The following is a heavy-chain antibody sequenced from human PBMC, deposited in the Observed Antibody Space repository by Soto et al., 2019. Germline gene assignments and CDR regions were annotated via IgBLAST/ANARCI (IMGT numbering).Heavy chain of an antibody. CDR1: GFTFSSYV. V-gene: IGHV3-30*18. J-gene: IGHJ5*02. CDR3: AKAIAAPRGWFDH. D-gene: IGHD6-13*01. Sequence: LXLSCAASGFTFSSYVMHWVRQAPGKGLEWLAVISYDGSNKYYADSVKGRFTISRDNSKNTLYLQMNSLRAEDTAVYYCAKAIAAPRGWFDHWGQGTLVTVSS. CDR2: ISYDGSNK.